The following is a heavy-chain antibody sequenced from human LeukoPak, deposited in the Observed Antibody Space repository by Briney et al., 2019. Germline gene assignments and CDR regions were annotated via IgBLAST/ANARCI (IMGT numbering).Heavy chain of an antibody. CDR1: GFPFSSYA. J-gene: IGHJ4*02. CDR3: ARVPQTEYSSSPIDY. Sequence: GSLRLSCSASGFPFSSYAMHWVRQAPGKGLEYVSAISDSGGSTYYADSVKGRFTISRDNAKNSLYLQMNSLRAEDTAVYYCARVPQTEYSSSPIDYWGQGTLVTVSS. D-gene: IGHD6-6*01. V-gene: IGHV3-64*04. CDR2: ISDSGGST.